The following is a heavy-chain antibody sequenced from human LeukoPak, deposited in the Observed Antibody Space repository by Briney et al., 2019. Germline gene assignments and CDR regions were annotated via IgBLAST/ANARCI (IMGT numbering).Heavy chain of an antibody. D-gene: IGHD3-3*01. V-gene: IGHV1-18*01. Sequence: GAPVKVSCKASGYTFTSYGISWVRQAPGQGLEWMGWISAYNGNTNYAQKLQGRVTMTTDTSTSTAHMELRSLRSDDTAVYYCARDYGTPDFWSGYYYYYYYMDVWGKGTTVTVSS. J-gene: IGHJ6*03. CDR2: ISAYNGNT. CDR3: ARDYGTPDFWSGYYYYYYYMDV. CDR1: GYTFTSYG.